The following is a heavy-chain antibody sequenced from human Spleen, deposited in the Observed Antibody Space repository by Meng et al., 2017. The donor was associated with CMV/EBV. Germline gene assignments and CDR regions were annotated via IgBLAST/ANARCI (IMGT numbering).Heavy chain of an antibody. J-gene: IGHJ4*02. CDR3: ARGGDYGDFHDPFDY. CDR1: GYTFTSYG. V-gene: IGHV1-18*01. D-gene: IGHD4-17*01. Sequence: ASVKVSCKASGYTFTSYGISWVRQAPGQGLEWMGWLSAYNGNTNYAQKLQGRVTMTTDPSTSTAYMELRSLRSDDTAVYYCARGGDYGDFHDPFDYWGQGTLVTVSS. CDR2: LSAYNGNT.